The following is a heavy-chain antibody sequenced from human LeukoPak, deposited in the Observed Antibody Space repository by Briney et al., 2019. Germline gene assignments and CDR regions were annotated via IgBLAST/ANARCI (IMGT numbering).Heavy chain of an antibody. CDR1: GYTFISYG. CDR3: ARTRPTDSYASGSVNWFDP. D-gene: IGHD3-10*01. J-gene: IGHJ5*02. Sequence: ASVKVSCKASGYTFISYGITWVRQAPGQGLEWMGWISAYNGNTNYAQKLQGRVTMTTDTSTSTAYMELRSLRSDDTAVYYCARTRPTDSYASGSVNWFDPWGQGTLVTVSS. CDR2: ISAYNGNT. V-gene: IGHV1-18*01.